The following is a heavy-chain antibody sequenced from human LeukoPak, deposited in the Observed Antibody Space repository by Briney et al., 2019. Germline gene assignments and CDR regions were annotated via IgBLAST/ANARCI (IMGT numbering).Heavy chain of an antibody. J-gene: IGHJ4*02. CDR3: ARTVRSSGWYGDY. D-gene: IGHD6-19*01. V-gene: IGHV3-20*04. CDR2: INWNGGST. Sequence: GGSLRLSCAASGFTFDEYGMSWVRQAPGKGLEWVSGINWNGGSTGYVDSVKGRFTISRDNAKNSLYLQMNSLIAEDTALYYCARTVRSSGWYGDYWGQGTLVTVSS. CDR1: GFTFDEYG.